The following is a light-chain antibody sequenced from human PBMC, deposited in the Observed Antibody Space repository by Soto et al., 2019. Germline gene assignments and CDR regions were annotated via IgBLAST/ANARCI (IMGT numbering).Light chain of an antibody. Sequence: DIQMSQSPSPLSASVGHRVTITCRASASISSWLTCYQQKPAKAPKLLIYKASSLESGVPSRFSGSGSGTEFTLTISSLQPDDFATYYCQQYNSYLYTFGQGTKVDIK. V-gene: IGKV1-5*03. CDR2: KAS. CDR3: QQYNSYLYT. J-gene: IGKJ2*01. CDR1: ASISSW.